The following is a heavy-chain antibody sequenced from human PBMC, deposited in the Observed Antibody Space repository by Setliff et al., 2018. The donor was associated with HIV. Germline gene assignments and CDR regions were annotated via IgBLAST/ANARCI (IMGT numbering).Heavy chain of an antibody. Sequence: SETLSLTCSVSGYSISRNYYWGWIRQSPGKGLEWIASMHGSGNTHYNPSLQSRITISMDTSKNQFSLTLSSVTAADTAIYFCMRDGSRTTGMTGYYYGVDVWGQGTTGTSP. CDR3: MRDGSRTTGMTGYYYGVDV. V-gene: IGHV4-38-2*02. J-gene: IGHJ6*02. CDR2: MHGSGNT. CDR1: GYSISRNYY. D-gene: IGHD1-1*01.